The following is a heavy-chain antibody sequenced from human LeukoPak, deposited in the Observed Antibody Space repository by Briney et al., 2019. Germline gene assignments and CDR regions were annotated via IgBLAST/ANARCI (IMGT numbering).Heavy chain of an antibody. CDR2: ISSNGGST. Sequence: GGSLRLSCSASGFTFSSYAMHWVRQAPGKGLEYVSAISSNGGSTYYADSVKGRFTISRDNSKNTLYLQMSSLRAEDTAVYYCAKDQMSEVVTAPFDYWGQGTLVTVSS. V-gene: IGHV3-64D*06. D-gene: IGHD2-21*02. CDR3: AKDQMSEVVTAPFDY. J-gene: IGHJ4*02. CDR1: GFTFSSYA.